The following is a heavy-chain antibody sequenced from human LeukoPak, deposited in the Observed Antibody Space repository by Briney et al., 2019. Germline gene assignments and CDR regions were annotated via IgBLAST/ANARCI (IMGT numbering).Heavy chain of an antibody. CDR1: GGTFSSYA. CDR2: IIPIFGTA. V-gene: IGHV1-69*05. CDR3: ARVTRGSSSALDYFDH. Sequence: SVKVSCKASGGTFSSYAISWVRQAPGQGLEWMGGIIPIFGTANCAQKFQGRVTITTDESTSTAYMELSSLRSEDTAVYYCARVTRGSSSALDYFDHWGQGTLVTVSS. D-gene: IGHD6-6*01. J-gene: IGHJ4*02.